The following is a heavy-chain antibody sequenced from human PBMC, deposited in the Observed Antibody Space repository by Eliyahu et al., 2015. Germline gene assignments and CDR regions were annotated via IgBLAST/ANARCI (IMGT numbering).Heavy chain of an antibody. CDR2: IKSKTDGGTT. D-gene: IGHD2-15*01. J-gene: IGHJ6*02. CDR3: TTGVAQEIYYYYGMDV. V-gene: IGHV3-15*01. CDR1: GFTFSNAW. Sequence: EVQLVESGGGLVKPGGSLRLSCAASGFTFSNAWMSWVRQAPGKGLEWVGRIKSKTDGGTTDYAAPVKGRFTISRDDSKNTLYLQMNSLKTEDTAVYYCTTGVAQEIYYYYGMDVWGQGTTVTVSS.